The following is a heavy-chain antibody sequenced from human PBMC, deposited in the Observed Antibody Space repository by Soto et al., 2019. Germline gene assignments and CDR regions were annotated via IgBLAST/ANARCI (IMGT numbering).Heavy chain of an antibody. D-gene: IGHD3-22*01. Sequence: QVQLVQSGAEMQQPGASVRVSCKASGGTFSKYAFSWVRQAPGQGLEWLGGTIPMFGTPNYAQKCQGSVAISADESTATVYMELSSLSSEDTAVYFCARPLRDRNYYYGMAVWGQGTTVTVS. CDR3: ARPLRDRNYYYGMAV. J-gene: IGHJ6*02. CDR2: TIPMFGTP. V-gene: IGHV1-69*01. CDR1: GGTFSKYA.